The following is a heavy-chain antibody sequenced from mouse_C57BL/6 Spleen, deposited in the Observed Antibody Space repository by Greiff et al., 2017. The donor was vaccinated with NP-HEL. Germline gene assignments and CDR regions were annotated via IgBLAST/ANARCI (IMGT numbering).Heavy chain of an antibody. V-gene: IGHV1-26*01. Sequence: VQLQQSGPELVKPGASVKISCKASGYTFTDYYMNWVKQSHGKSLEWIGDINPNNGGTSYNQKFKGKATLTVDKSSSTAYMELRSLTSEDSAVYYCARRGSNLDYWGQGTTLTVSS. D-gene: IGHD2-5*01. CDR1: GYTFTDYY. CDR3: ARRGSNLDY. J-gene: IGHJ2*01. CDR2: INPNNGGT.